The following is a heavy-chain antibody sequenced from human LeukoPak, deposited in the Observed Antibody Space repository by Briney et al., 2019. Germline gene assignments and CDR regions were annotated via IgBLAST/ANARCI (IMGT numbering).Heavy chain of an antibody. CDR3: ASALAAGPLDY. Sequence: ASVKVSCKVSEYRLNEVSLYWVRQAPGKGLEWMGSFDQESGETIYAQKFQGRVSMTEDTSIQTAYMELRSLRSDDTAVYYCASALAAGPLDYWGQGTLVTVSS. CDR1: EYRLNEVS. J-gene: IGHJ4*02. V-gene: IGHV1-24*01. CDR2: FDQESGET. D-gene: IGHD6-13*01.